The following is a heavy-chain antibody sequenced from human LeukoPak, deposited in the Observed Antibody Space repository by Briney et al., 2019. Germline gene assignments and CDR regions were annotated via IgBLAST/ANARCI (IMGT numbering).Heavy chain of an antibody. Sequence: GASVKVSCKASGGTFISYAISWVRQAPGQGLEWMGRIIPIFGTANYAQKFQGRVTITTDESTSTAYMELSSLRSEDTAVYYCAREGAKIAFDIWGQGTMATVSS. CDR2: IIPIFGTA. J-gene: IGHJ3*02. D-gene: IGHD3-16*01. CDR3: AREGAKIAFDI. CDR1: GGTFISYA. V-gene: IGHV1-69*05.